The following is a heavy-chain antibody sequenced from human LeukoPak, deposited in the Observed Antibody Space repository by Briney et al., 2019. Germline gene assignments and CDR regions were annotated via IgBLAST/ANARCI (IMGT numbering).Heavy chain of an antibody. CDR1: GYTFTSYY. Sequence: ASVKVSCKASGYTFTSYYMHWVRQAPGQGLEWMGIINPSGGSTSYAQKFQGRVTITADESTSTAYMELSSLRSEDTAVYYCARDKGPYDFWSGYYLGSNWFDPWGQGTLVTVSS. CDR2: INPSGGST. CDR3: ARDKGPYDFWSGYYLGSNWFDP. V-gene: IGHV1-46*01. J-gene: IGHJ5*02. D-gene: IGHD3-3*01.